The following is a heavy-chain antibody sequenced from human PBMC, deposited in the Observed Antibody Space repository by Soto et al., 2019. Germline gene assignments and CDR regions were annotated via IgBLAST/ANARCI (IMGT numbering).Heavy chain of an antibody. D-gene: IGHD5-12*01. Sequence: EVQLVESGGGLVQPGGSLRLSCAASGFTFSSYSMNWVRQAPGKGLEWVSYISSSSSTIYYADSVKGRFTISRDNAKNSLYLQLTRMRDEATAVYYCARYSGYVEWGQGTLVTVSS. J-gene: IGHJ4*02. V-gene: IGHV3-48*02. CDR2: ISSSSSTI. CDR1: GFTFSSYS. CDR3: ARYSGYVE.